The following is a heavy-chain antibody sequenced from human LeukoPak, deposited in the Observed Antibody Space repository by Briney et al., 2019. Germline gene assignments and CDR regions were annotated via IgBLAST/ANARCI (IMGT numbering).Heavy chain of an antibody. V-gene: IGHV3-7*01. D-gene: IGHD2-2*01. CDR3: ARDYNYCSSDRCYDAFDI. J-gene: IGHJ3*02. CDR2: IRGDESRL. CDR1: GFHFNSYW. Sequence: PGGSLRLSCAASGFHFNSYWMTWVRQAPGKGLEWVASIRGDESRLYYVDSVKGRFTISRDNAKNSLYLQMSDLRAEDTSVYYCARDYNYCSSDRCYDAFDIWGQGTMVTVSS.